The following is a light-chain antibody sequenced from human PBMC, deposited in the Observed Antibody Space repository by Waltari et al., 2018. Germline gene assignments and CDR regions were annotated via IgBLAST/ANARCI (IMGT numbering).Light chain of an antibody. V-gene: IGKV3-20*01. Sequence: EVVLTQSPGTLSLSPGERATLSCGASRGVSGDYLAWYQQKPGQAPRPLIHSSSSSATGVPDRFSGSGSGTDFTLTISRLEPEDFAVYYCHQYGNSPFTFGPGTKVDIK. CDR3: HQYGNSPFT. CDR1: RGVSGDY. J-gene: IGKJ3*01. CDR2: SSS.